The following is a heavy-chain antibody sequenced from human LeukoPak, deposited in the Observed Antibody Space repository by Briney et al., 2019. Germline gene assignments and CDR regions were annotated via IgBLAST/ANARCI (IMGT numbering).Heavy chain of an antibody. D-gene: IGHD3-16*02. CDR1: RFTFSNYA. J-gene: IGHJ4*02. CDR2: ISSSGDST. V-gene: IGHV3-23*01. Sequence: PGGSLRLSCAASRFTFSNYAMSWVRQAPGKGLEWVSTISSSGDSTYYADSVKGRFTISRDNSKNTLYLQMNSLRAEDTAVYYCAKDREDYDYVWGSYRGAFFDYWGQGTLVTVSS. CDR3: AKDREDYDYVWGSYRGAFFDY.